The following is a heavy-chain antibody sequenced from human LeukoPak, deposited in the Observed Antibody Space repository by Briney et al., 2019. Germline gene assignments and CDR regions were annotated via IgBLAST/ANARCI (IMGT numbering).Heavy chain of an antibody. V-gene: IGHV3-30*02. CDR3: ANFACCHFDSESGY. J-gene: IGHJ4*02. CDR1: GFTFSSYG. CDR2: IRYDGSNK. D-gene: IGHD3-9*01. Sequence: GGSLRLSCAASGFTFSSYGMHWVRQAPGKGLEWVAFIRYDGSNKYYADSVKGRFTISRDNSKNTLYLQMDSLGAEDTAVYYCANFACCHFDSESGYWGQGTLVTVSS.